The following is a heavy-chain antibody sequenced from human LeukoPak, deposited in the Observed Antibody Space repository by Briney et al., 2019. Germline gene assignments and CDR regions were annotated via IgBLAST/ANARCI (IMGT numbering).Heavy chain of an antibody. CDR1: GFTFSSHW. D-gene: IGHD6-6*01. CDR2: IKQDGSEK. J-gene: IGHJ4*02. CDR3: ARGSSGAYDY. Sequence: PGGSLRLSCAASGFTFSSHWMSWVRQAPGKGLEWVANIKQDGSEKYYVDSVKGRFTISRDNAKNSLYLQMNSLRAEDTAVYYCARGSSGAYDYWGQGTLVTVSS. V-gene: IGHV3-7*05.